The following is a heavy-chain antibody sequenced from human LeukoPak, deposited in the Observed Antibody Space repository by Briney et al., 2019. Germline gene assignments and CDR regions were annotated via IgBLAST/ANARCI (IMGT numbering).Heavy chain of an antibody. CDR1: GFTFSSYA. D-gene: IGHD3-10*02. CDR2: IQFDGNNK. CDR3: AELGITMIGGV. Sequence: GGSLRLSCAASGFTFSSYAMHWVRQAPGMGLEWVAFIQFDGNNKYYTDSVKGRFTISRDNSKNTLYLQMNSLRAEDTAVYYCAELGITMIGGVWGKGTTVTISS. V-gene: IGHV3-30*02. J-gene: IGHJ6*04.